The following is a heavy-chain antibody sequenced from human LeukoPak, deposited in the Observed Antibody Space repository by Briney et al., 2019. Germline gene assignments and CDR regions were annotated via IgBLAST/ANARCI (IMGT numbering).Heavy chain of an antibody. Sequence: GGYLRLSCAASGFTFSSYSMNWVRQAPGKGLEWISSISSSSSYIYYADSVKGRFTISRDNAKNSLYLQMNSLRAEDTAVYYCAGNSGSYCDFDYWGQGTLVTVSS. V-gene: IGHV3-21*01. CDR2: ISSSSSYI. D-gene: IGHD1-26*01. CDR1: GFTFSSYS. J-gene: IGHJ4*02. CDR3: AGNSGSYCDFDY.